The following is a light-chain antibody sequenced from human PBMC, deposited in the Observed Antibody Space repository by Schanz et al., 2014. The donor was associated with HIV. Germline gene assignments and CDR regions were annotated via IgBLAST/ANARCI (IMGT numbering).Light chain of an antibody. Sequence: QSVLTQPPSASGTPGQRVTISCSGTTSNIGDNYVYWYQQFPGTAPRVLIYRNNERPSGVPDRISGSKSGTSASLAIIGLQSDDEANYYCAAWDDSLRGWVFGGGTKLTVL. CDR3: AAWDDSLRGWV. CDR2: RNN. V-gene: IGLV1-47*01. J-gene: IGLJ3*02. CDR1: TSNIGDNY.